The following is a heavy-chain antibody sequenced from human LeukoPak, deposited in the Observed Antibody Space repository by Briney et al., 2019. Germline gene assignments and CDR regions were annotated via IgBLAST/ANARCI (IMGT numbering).Heavy chain of an antibody. Sequence: ASVKVSCKASGYTFTSYAMHWVRQAPGQRLEWMGWINAGNGNTKYSQKFQGRVTITRDTSASTAYMELSSLRSEDTAVYYCAREGRYCSSTSCYVGGYYYYYGMDVWGQGTTVTVSS. CDR2: INAGNGNT. CDR3: AREGRYCSSTSCYVGGYYYYYGMDV. V-gene: IGHV1-3*01. D-gene: IGHD2-2*01. CDR1: GYTFTSYA. J-gene: IGHJ6*02.